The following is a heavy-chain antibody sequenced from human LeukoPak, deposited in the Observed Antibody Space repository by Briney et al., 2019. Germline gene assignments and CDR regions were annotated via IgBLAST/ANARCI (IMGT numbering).Heavy chain of an antibody. CDR1: GGSFSGYY. CDR2: INHSGST. D-gene: IGHD2-2*01. CDR3: ARHWDCSSTSCSDTFDI. V-gene: IGHV4-34*01. J-gene: IGHJ3*02. Sequence: PSETLSLTCAVYGGSFSGYYWSWIRQPPGKGLEWIGEINHSGSTNYNPSLKSRVTISVDTSKNQFSLKLSSVTAADTAVYYCARHWDCSSTSCSDTFDIWGQGTMVTVSP.